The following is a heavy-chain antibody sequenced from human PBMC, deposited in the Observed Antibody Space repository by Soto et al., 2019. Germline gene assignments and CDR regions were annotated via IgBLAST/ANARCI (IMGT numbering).Heavy chain of an antibody. CDR3: ARDKSAGTYDYIWGSYRTDY. CDR1: GFTFSDYY. J-gene: IGHJ4*02. Sequence: GGSLRLSCAASGFTFSDYYMSWIRQAPGKGLEWVSYISSSGSTIYYADSVKGRFTISRDNAKNSLYLQMNSLRAEDTAVYYCARDKSAGTYDYIWGSYRTDYWGQGTLVTVSS. D-gene: IGHD3-16*02. CDR2: ISSSGSTI. V-gene: IGHV3-11*01.